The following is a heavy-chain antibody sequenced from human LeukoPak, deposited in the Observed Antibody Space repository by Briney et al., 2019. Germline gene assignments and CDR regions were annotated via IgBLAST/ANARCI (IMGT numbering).Heavy chain of an antibody. Sequence: GGSLRLSCAASGFTFSSYGMHWVRQAPGKGLEWVAVIWYDGSNKYYADSVKGRFTISRDNSKNTLYLQMNSLRAEDTAVYYCAKDAGAAGDRFDYRGQGTLVTVSS. CDR3: AKDAGAAGDRFDY. J-gene: IGHJ4*02. CDR1: GFTFSSYG. V-gene: IGHV3-33*06. CDR2: IWYDGSNK. D-gene: IGHD7-27*01.